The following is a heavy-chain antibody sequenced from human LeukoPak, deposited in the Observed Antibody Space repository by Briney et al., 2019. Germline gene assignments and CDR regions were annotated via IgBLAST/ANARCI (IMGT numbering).Heavy chain of an antibody. CDR3: ARGSSGWTSYYYYYMDV. CDR1: GYTFTGYY. V-gene: IGHV1-18*04. CDR2: ISAYNGNT. J-gene: IGHJ6*03. D-gene: IGHD6-19*01. Sequence: ASVKVSCKASGYTFTGYYMHWVRQAPGQGLEWMGWISAYNGNTNYAQKLQGRVTMTTDTSTSTAYMELRSLRSDDTAVYYCARGSSGWTSYYYYYMDVWGKGTTVTISS.